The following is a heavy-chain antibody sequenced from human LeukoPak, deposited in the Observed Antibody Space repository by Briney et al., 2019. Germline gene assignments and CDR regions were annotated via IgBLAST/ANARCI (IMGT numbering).Heavy chain of an antibody. J-gene: IGHJ3*02. CDR3: ARGPPRVVRGVINSTRTANDAFDI. Sequence: SGTLSLTCAVSGGSISSSNWWSWVRQPPGKGLEWIGEIYHSGSTNYNPSLKSRATISVDKSKNQFSLQLSSVTAADTAVYYCARGPPRVVRGVINSTRTANDAFDIWGQGTMVTVSS. D-gene: IGHD3-10*01. CDR1: GGSISSSNW. CDR2: IYHSGST. V-gene: IGHV4-4*02.